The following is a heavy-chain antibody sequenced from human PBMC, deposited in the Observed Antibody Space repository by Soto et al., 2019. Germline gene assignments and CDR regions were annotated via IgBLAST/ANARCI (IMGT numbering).Heavy chain of an antibody. V-gene: IGHV3-74*01. J-gene: IGHJ4*02. CDR2: IKSDGSST. D-gene: IGHD6-13*01. CDR3: ARGGPSSSSSWYPY. CDR1: GFTFSSYW. Sequence: GSLRLSCAASGFTFSSYWMHWVRHVAEKGLVWVSRIKSDGSSTNYADSVKGRFTISRDNAKNTLYLQMNSLRAEDTAVYYCARGGPSSSSSWYPYWGQGTLVTVSS.